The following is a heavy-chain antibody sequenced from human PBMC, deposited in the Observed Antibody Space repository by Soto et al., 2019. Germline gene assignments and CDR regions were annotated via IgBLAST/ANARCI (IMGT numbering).Heavy chain of an antibody. Sequence: QVQLVQSGAELKKPGASAKVSCKASGYIFTSYGISWVRQAPGQGLEWMAWISVDSGNTNYAQNFQGRVTMTTDTAARTDRTELRSLRSDDTALYYLARFYGSGTNYYMEVWGEGTTVIVSS. CDR3: ARFYGSGTNYYMEV. D-gene: IGHD3-10*01. V-gene: IGHV1-18*01. CDR1: GYIFTSYG. CDR2: ISVDSGNT. J-gene: IGHJ6*03.